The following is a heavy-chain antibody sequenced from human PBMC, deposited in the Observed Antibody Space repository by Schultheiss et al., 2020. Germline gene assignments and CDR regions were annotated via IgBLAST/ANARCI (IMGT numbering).Heavy chain of an antibody. V-gene: IGHV3-23*01. CDR3: AKVDDFWSGSPPNYYYYYGMDV. J-gene: IGHJ6*02. CDR1: GFTVSSSY. CDR2: ISGSGGST. Sequence: GGLLRLSCAASGFTVSSSYMSCVRQAPGKGLEWVSAISGSGGSTYYADSVKGRFTISRDNSKNTLYLQMNSLRAEDTAVYYCAKVDDFWSGSPPNYYYYYGMDVWGQGTTVTVSS. D-gene: IGHD3-3*01.